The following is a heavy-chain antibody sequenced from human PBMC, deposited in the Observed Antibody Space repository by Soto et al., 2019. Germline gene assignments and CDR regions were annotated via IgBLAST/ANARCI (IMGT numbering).Heavy chain of an antibody. CDR1: GASISSGGHS. D-gene: IGHD4-4*01. V-gene: IGHV4-30-2*01. CDR2: IYHSGST. CDR3: ARGDHYSYYHYCYFDF. Sequence: SETLSLTCAVSGASISSGGHSWSWIRQPPGKGLEWIGYIYHSGSTYYNPSLKSRVTISVDRSKNQFSLKLSSVTAADTAVYYSARGDHYSYYHYCYFDFWGRGTLVTVSS. J-gene: IGHJ2*01.